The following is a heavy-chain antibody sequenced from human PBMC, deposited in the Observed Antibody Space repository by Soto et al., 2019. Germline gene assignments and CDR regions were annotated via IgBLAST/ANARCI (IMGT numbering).Heavy chain of an antibody. V-gene: IGHV3-33*01. Sequence: HPGGSLRLSCAASGFTFSSYGMHWVRQAPGKGLEWVAVIWYDGSNKYYADSVKGRFTISRDNSKNTLYLQMNSLRAEDTAVYYCAREGGRGYYYYGMDVWGQGTTVTVSS. CDR1: GFTFSSYG. CDR3: AREGGRGYYYYGMDV. J-gene: IGHJ6*02. CDR2: IWYDGSNK. D-gene: IGHD3-10*01.